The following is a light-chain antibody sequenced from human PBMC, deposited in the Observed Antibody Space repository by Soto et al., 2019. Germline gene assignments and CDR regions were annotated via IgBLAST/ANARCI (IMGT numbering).Light chain of an antibody. Sequence: EIVLTQSPATLSLSPGERATLSCRASQSVSSLLAWYQQKPGQAPRLLIYDASNRATGIPARFSGSGSGTDFTLTISSLEPEDFGVYYCQQRYTWPITFGQGTRLEIK. CDR2: DAS. V-gene: IGKV3-11*01. J-gene: IGKJ5*01. CDR3: QQRYTWPIT. CDR1: QSVSSL.